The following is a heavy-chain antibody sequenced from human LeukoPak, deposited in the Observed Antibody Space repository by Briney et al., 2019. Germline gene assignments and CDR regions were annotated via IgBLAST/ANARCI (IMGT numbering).Heavy chain of an antibody. CDR3: AKALVQWLPDYYFDY. CDR1: GFTFSSYS. D-gene: IGHD6-19*01. J-gene: IGHJ4*02. CDR2: ISSSSSYI. V-gene: IGHV3-21*04. Sequence: KPGGSLRLSCAASGFTFSSYSMNWVRQAPGKGLEWVSSISSSSSYIYYADSVKGRFTISRDNAKNSLYLQMNSLRAEDTAVYYCAKALVQWLPDYYFDYWGQGTLVTVSS.